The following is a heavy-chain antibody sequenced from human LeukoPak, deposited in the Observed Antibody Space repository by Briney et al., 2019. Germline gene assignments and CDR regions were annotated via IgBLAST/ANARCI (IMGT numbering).Heavy chain of an antibody. CDR2: IIPIFGTA. J-gene: IGHJ6*03. D-gene: IGHD3-3*01. Sequence: SVKVSCKASGYTFTSYAISWVRQAPGQGLEWMGGIIPIFGTANYAQKFQGRVTITTDESTSTAYMELSSLRSEDTAVYYCATAPSAIYYYYMDVWGKGTTVTVSS. CDR3: ATAPSAIYYYYMDV. CDR1: GYTFTSYA. V-gene: IGHV1-69*05.